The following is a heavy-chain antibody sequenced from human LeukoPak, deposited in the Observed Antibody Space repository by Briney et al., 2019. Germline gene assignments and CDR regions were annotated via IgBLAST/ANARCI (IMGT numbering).Heavy chain of an antibody. V-gene: IGHV3-48*03. CDR3: AELGITMIGGV. J-gene: IGHJ6*04. CDR2: ISSSGSTT. Sequence: GGSLRLSCAASGFTFSSYEMNWVRQAPGKGLEWVSYISSSGSTTYYADSVKGRFTISRDNAKNSLYLQMNSLRAEDTAVYYCAELGITMIGGVWGKGTTVTISS. D-gene: IGHD3-10*02. CDR1: GFTFSSYE.